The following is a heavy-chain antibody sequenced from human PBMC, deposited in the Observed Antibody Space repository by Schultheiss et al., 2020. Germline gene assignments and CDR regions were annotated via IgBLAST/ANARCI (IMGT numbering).Heavy chain of an antibody. CDR2: MNPNSGNT. D-gene: IGHD1-26*01. V-gene: IGHV1-8*01. CDR3: ATVKGVGATFYYDN. Sequence: ASVKVSCKASGYTFTSYDINWVRQATGQGLEWMGWMNPNSGNTGYAQKFQGRVTMTRNTSISTAYMELSSLRSEDTAVYYCATVKGVGATFYYDNWGPGSLVTVSS. CDR1: GYTFTSYD. J-gene: IGHJ1*01.